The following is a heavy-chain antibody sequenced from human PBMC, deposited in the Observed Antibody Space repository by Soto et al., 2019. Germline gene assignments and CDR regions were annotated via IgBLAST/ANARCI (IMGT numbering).Heavy chain of an antibody. J-gene: IGHJ6*03. CDR1: GFTFSGSA. D-gene: IGHD4-17*01. CDR2: IRSKANSYAT. V-gene: IGHV3-73*01. Sequence: GGSLRLSCAASGFTFSGSAMHWVRQASGKGLEWVGRIRSKANSYATAYAASVKGRFTISRDDSKNTAYLQMNSLKTEDTAVYYCTRTRLDYGDYGGFYMDVWGKGTTVTVSS. CDR3: TRTRLDYGDYGGFYMDV.